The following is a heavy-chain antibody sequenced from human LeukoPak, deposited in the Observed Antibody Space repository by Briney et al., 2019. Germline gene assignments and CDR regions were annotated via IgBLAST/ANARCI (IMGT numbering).Heavy chain of an antibody. Sequence: ASVKVSCKAPGYTFTGYYMHWVRQAPGQGLEWMGWINPNSGGTNYAQKFQGRVTMTRDTSMSTAYMELSRLRSDDTAVYYCARGAYSSGWFYYGMDVWGQGTTVTVSS. V-gene: IGHV1-2*02. CDR2: INPNSGGT. CDR3: ARGAYSSGWFYYGMDV. J-gene: IGHJ6*02. CDR1: GYTFTGYY. D-gene: IGHD6-19*01.